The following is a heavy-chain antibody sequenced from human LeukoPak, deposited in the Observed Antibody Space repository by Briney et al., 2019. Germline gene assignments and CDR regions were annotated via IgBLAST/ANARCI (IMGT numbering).Heavy chain of an antibody. CDR1: GFTFSSYA. CDR2: ISGSGGST. D-gene: IGHD2-2*02. J-gene: IGHJ4*02. V-gene: IGHV3-23*01. Sequence: GGSLRLSCAASGFTFSSYAMSRVRQAPGKGLEWVSAISGSGGSTYYADSVKGRFTISRDNSKNTLYLQMNSLRAEDTAVYYCANIVVVPAAIFDYWGQGTLVTVSS. CDR3: ANIVVVPAAIFDY.